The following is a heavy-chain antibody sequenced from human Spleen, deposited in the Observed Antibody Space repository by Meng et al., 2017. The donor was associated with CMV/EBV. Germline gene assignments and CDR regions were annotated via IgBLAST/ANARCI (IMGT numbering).Heavy chain of an antibody. J-gene: IGHJ4*02. CDR3: ARGGAAAGPRDFDY. Sequence: SETLSLTCAVYGGSFSGYYWSWIRQPPGKGLEWIGSIYHSGSTYYNPSLKSRVTISVDTSKNQFSLKLSSVTAADTAVYYCARGGAAAGPRDFDYWGQGTLVTVSS. CDR1: GGSFSGYY. V-gene: IGHV4-34*01. D-gene: IGHD6-13*01. CDR2: IYHSGST.